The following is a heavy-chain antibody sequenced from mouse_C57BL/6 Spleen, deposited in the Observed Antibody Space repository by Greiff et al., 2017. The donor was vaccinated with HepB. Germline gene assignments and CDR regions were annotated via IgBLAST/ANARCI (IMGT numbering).Heavy chain of an antibody. CDR2: IWGVGST. CDR1: GFSLTSYG. CDR3: ASDYGSGGFAY. J-gene: IGHJ3*01. Sequence: VKLQESGPGLVAPSQSLSITCTVSGFSLTSYGVDWVRQSPGKGLEWLGVIWGVGSTNYNSALKSRLSISKDNSKSQVFLKMNSLQTDDTAMYYCASDYGSGGFAYWGQGTLVTVSA. V-gene: IGHV2-6*01. D-gene: IGHD1-1*01.